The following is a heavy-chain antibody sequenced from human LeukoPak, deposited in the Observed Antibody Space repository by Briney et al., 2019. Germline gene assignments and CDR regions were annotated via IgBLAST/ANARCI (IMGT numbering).Heavy chain of an antibody. CDR2: IYYSGST. J-gene: IGHJ6*03. CDR3: AGGYCSSTSCSDYYYYYMDV. Sequence: SSETLSLTCTVSGGSISSYYWSWIRQPPGKGLEWIGYIYYSGSTNYNPSLKSRVTISVDTSKNQFSLKLSSVTAADTAVYYCAGGYCSSTSCSDYYYYYMDVWGRGTTVTVSS. V-gene: IGHV4-59*01. CDR1: GGSISSYY. D-gene: IGHD2-2*01.